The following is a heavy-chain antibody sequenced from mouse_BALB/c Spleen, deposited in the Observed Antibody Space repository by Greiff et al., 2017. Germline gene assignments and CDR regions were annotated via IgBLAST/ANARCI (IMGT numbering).Heavy chain of an antibody. V-gene: IGHV1S81*02. CDR3: ARGDYDGY. J-gene: IGHJ2*01. D-gene: IGHD2-4*01. CDR2: INPSNGRT. CDR1: GYTFTSYW. Sequence: VQLQQPGAELVKPGASVKLSCKASGYTFTSYWMHWVKQRPGQGLEWIGEINPSNGRTNYNEKFKSKSTLTVDKSSSTAYMQLSSLTSEDSAVYFCARGDYDGYWGEGTTLTVSS.